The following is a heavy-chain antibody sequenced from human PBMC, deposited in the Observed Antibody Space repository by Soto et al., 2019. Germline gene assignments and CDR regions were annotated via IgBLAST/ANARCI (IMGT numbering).Heavy chain of an antibody. J-gene: IGHJ4*02. Sequence: EVQLVESGGDLVHPGGSVRLSCAASGFTFGTHWMSWVRQAPGKGLEWVANIKGDASENYCADSVRGRFTISRDNAKSSLYLQMNSLRVEDTAVYYCAKDVRWGQGTLVTVSS. CDR1: GFTFGTHW. CDR3: AKDVR. CDR2: IKGDASEN. V-gene: IGHV3-7*05.